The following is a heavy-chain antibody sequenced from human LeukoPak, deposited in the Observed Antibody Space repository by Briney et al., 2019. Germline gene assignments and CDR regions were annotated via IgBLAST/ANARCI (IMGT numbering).Heavy chain of an antibody. J-gene: IGHJ4*02. V-gene: IGHV3-66*01. Sequence: GGSLRLSCAASGFTVSSNSMVWVRQAPGKGLAWVAVVYAGGITDYADSVKGRFIISRDDSKDTLYLQMNSLRAEDTGGYYWAEEKGFYFDYWGQGALVTVSS. CDR2: VYAGGIT. CDR3: AEEKGFYFDY. CDR1: GFTVSSNS.